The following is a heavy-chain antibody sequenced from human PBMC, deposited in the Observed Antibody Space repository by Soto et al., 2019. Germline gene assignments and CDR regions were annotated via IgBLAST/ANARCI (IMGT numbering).Heavy chain of an antibody. J-gene: IGHJ4*02. D-gene: IGHD3-16*01. CDR1: GFAFSSFG. CDR3: AFGNLSYYFDY. V-gene: IGHV3-33*01. CDR2: IWYDGSDK. Sequence: QVQLVESGGGVVQPGRSLRLSCAASGFAFSSFGMHWVRQALGKGLEWVAIIWYDGSDKYYADSVKGRFTISRDNSKNTLSLQMNSLRAEDTAVYHCAFGNLSYYFDYWGQGTPVTVSS.